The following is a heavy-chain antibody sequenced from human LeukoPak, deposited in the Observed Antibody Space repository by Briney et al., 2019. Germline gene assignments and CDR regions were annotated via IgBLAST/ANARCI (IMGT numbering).Heavy chain of an antibody. D-gene: IGHD1-7*01. CDR1: GFTFSSYA. CDR3: AKDRDWNYVGDWFDP. V-gene: IGHV3-23*01. J-gene: IGHJ5*02. Sequence: GASLRLSCAASGFTFSSYAMSWVRQAPGKGLEWVSAIGGSGGSTYYADSVKGRFTISRDNSKNTLYLQMNSLRAEDTAVYYCAKDRDWNYVGDWFDPWGQGTLVTVSS. CDR2: IGGSGGST.